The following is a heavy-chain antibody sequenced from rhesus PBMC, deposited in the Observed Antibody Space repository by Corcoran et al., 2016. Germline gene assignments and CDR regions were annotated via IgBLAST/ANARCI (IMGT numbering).Heavy chain of an antibody. CDR2: IYGSGTST. CDR1: GGSISSSY. CDR3: ASDPAGTNLDY. Sequence: QLQLQESGPGLVKPSETLSVTCAVSGGSISSSYWSWIRKAPGKGLEWIGYIYGSGTSTNYHPSLKSRVTRAGDTYKNQLSRKLSSVTAADTAVYYCASDPAGTNLDYWGQGVLVTVSS. D-gene: IGHD1-20*01. J-gene: IGHJ4*01. V-gene: IGHV4-169*02.